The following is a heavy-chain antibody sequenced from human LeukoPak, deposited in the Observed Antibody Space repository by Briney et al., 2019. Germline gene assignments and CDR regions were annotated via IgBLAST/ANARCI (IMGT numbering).Heavy chain of an antibody. Sequence: GSLRLSCAASGFTFDDYAMHWVRQPPGKGLEWIGYIYSTGSTTYNPSLKSRVTISVDTSKNQFSLKLRSVTAADSAVYYCARTDVWGQGTTVTVSS. V-gene: IGHV4-59*01. CDR2: IYSTGST. J-gene: IGHJ6*02. CDR1: GFTFDDYA. CDR3: ARTDV.